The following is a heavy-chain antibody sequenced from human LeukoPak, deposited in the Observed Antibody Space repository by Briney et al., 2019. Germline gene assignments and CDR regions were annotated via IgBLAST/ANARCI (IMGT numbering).Heavy chain of an antibody. J-gene: IGHJ4*02. CDR2: IKSKTDGGTT. Sequence: GGSLRLSYAASGFTFSNPWMRWLRQAPGKGLEWVGRIKSKTDGGTTDYAAPVKGRFTISRDDSKNTLYLQMNSLKTEDTAVYYWTTGYSGYDADFDYWGQGTLVSVSS. D-gene: IGHD5-12*01. CDR1: GFTFSNPW. V-gene: IGHV3-15*01. CDR3: TTGYSGYDADFDY.